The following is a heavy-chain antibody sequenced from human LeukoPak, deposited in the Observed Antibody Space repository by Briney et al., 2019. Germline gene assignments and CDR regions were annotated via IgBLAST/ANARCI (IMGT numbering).Heavy chain of an antibody. CDR3: ASSADTAMVTADLPFDY. D-gene: IGHD5-18*01. V-gene: IGHV1-69*06. CDR1: GYTFTSYG. CDR2: IIPIFGTA. J-gene: IGHJ4*02. Sequence: SVKVSCKASGYTFTSYGISWVRQAPGQGLEWMGGIIPIFGTANYAQKFQGRVTITADKSTSTAYMELSSLRSEDTAVYYCASSADTAMVTADLPFDYWGQGTLVTVSS.